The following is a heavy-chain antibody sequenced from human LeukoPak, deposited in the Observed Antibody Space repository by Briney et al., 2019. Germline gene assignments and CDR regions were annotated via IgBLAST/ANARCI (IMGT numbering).Heavy chain of an antibody. Sequence: GGSLRLSCAASGFTFSSYAMSWVRQAPGKGLEWVSAISGSGGSTYYADSVKGRFTISRDNSKNTLYLQMNSLKAEDTAVYYCAKGRIVVVVSATPGDYWGQGTLVTVSS. CDR3: AKGRIVVVVSATPGDY. D-gene: IGHD2-15*01. CDR1: GFTFSSYA. V-gene: IGHV3-23*01. J-gene: IGHJ4*02. CDR2: ISGSGGST.